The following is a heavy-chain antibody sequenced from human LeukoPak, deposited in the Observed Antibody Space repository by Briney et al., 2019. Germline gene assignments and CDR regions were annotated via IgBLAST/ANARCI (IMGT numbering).Heavy chain of an antibody. J-gene: IGHJ4*02. V-gene: IGHV4-4*02. CDR1: GGSISSNNW. Sequence: SVTLSLTCAVSGGSISSNNWWGWVRQPPGKGLEWIGEIYHSGSPNYNPSLKSRVTISVDKSRNHFSLSLSSVTAADTAVYYCARVNINNWHSCDYWGQGTLVTVSS. D-gene: IGHD1-1*01. CDR2: IYHSGSP. CDR3: ARVNINNWHSCDY.